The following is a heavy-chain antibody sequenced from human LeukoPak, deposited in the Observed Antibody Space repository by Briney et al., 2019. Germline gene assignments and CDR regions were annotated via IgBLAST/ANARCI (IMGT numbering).Heavy chain of an antibody. CDR3: ARRAGAYSHPYDY. V-gene: IGHV3-23*01. J-gene: IGHJ4*02. D-gene: IGHD4/OR15-4a*01. CDR1: RFTFSSYE. CDR2: ISGSGGST. Sequence: GGSLRLSCAASRFTFSSYEMNWVRQAPGKGLEWVSAISGSGGSTYYADSVKGRFTISRDNSKNTLYLQMNSLRAEDTAVYYCARRAGAYSHPYDYWGQGTLVTVSS.